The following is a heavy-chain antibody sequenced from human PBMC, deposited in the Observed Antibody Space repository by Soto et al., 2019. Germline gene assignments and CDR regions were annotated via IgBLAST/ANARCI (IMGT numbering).Heavy chain of an antibody. CDR1: GGSISSINW. V-gene: IGHV4-4*02. Sequence: SETLSLTCAVSGGSISSINWWSWVRQPPGKGLEWIGEIYHSGSTNYNPSLKSRVTISVDKSKNQFSLKLSSVTAADTAVYYCARSNAETYYYGSGSFYWGQGTLVTVS. D-gene: IGHD3-10*01. CDR2: IYHSGST. J-gene: IGHJ4*02. CDR3: ARSNAETYYYGSGSFY.